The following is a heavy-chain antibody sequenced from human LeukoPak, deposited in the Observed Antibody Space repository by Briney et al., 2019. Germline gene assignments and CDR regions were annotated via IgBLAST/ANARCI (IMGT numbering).Heavy chain of an antibody. CDR2: ISSSSSYI. D-gene: IGHD4-11*01. V-gene: IGHV3-21*01. CDR1: GFTFSSYS. Sequence: GGSLRLSCAASGFTFSSYSMNWVRQAPGKGLEWVSSISSSSSYIYYADSVKGRFTISRDNAKNSLYLQMNSLRAEDTAVYYCARDAQRGFDYSNSLEYWGHGTLVTVSS. CDR3: ARDAQRGFDYSNSLEY. J-gene: IGHJ4*01.